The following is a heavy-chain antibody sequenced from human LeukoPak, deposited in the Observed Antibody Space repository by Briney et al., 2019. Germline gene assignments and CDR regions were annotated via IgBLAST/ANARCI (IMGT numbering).Heavy chain of an antibody. V-gene: IGHV3-23*01. J-gene: IGHJ4*02. Sequence: GGSLRLSCAVSGFTVSSDYMSWVRQAPGKGLEWVSGIGGSGGTTYYADSVKGRFTISRDNSKNTLYLQMNSLRAEDTAVYYCAKGRGATVVANFDYWGQGTLVTVSS. D-gene: IGHD4-23*01. CDR3: AKGRGATVVANFDY. CDR2: IGGSGGTT. CDR1: GFTVSSDY.